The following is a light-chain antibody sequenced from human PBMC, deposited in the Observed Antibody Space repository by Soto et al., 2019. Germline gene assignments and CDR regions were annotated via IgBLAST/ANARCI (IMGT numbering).Light chain of an antibody. CDR3: SSYRSGNTLV. Sequence: QSALTQPASVSGSPGQSITISCTGTSSDVGGYNDVSWYQQFPGKAPKLMVYDVSNRPSGVSNRFSGSKSGNTASLTISGLQAEDEADYYCSSYRSGNTLVFGTGTKLTVL. CDR1: SSDVGGYND. CDR2: DVS. J-gene: IGLJ1*01. V-gene: IGLV2-14*01.